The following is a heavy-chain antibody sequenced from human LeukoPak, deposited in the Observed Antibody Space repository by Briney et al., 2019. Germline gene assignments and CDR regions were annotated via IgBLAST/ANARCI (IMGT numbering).Heavy chain of an antibody. Sequence: GGSLRLSCAASGFTFSSYAMSWVRQAPGKGLEWVSGINWNGGSTGYADSVKGRFTISRDNAKNSLYLQMNSLRAEDTALYYCARDPTGDPLFSGSFHNWFDPWGQGTLVTVSS. J-gene: IGHJ5*02. CDR3: ARDPTGDPLFSGSFHNWFDP. V-gene: IGHV3-20*04. D-gene: IGHD3-10*01. CDR1: GFTFSSYA. CDR2: INWNGGST.